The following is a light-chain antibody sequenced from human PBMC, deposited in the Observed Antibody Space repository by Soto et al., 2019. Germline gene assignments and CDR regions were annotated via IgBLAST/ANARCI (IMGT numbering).Light chain of an antibody. Sequence: QSVLTQPPSASGTPGQRVNISCSGSSSNIGSNYVYWYRQFPGTAPKLLIYANSNRPSGVPDRFSGSKSGTSASLAITGLQAEDEADYYCQSYDNSLSGWVFGGGTKLTVL. CDR3: QSYDNSLSGWV. CDR1: SSNIGSNY. CDR2: ANS. J-gene: IGLJ2*01. V-gene: IGLV1-40*01.